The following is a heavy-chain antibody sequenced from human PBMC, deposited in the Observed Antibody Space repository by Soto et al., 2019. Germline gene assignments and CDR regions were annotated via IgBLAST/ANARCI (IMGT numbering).Heavy chain of an antibody. CDR1: GGTFSNFA. D-gene: IGHD1-26*01. V-gene: IGHV1-69*01. CDR3: ASGSSGGGYFYDGMDV. Sequence: QAQLVQSGAEVKKPGSSVKVSCKASGGTFSNFAITWVRQAPGQGLEWMGGIIPIFRTINYAQKFKGRVTITLDESTSTAYIELSSLRSEDTAVYFCASGSSGGGYFYDGMDVWGQGTTVIVSS. J-gene: IGHJ6*02. CDR2: IIPIFRTI.